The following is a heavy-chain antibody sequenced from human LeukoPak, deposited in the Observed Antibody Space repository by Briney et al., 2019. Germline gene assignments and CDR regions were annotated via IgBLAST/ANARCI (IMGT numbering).Heavy chain of an antibody. D-gene: IGHD6-13*01. CDR1: GFTFSDYY. CDR3: ARGPYSSNWYVDY. V-gene: IGHV3-11*04. J-gene: IGHJ4*02. Sequence: GGSLRLSCAASGFTFSDYYMSWIRQAPGKGLEWISYISRTGNSIYYADSVKGRFTISRDSAKNSLYLQMNSLRAEDTAVYYCARGPYSSNWYVDYWGQGTLVTVAS. CDR2: ISRTGNSI.